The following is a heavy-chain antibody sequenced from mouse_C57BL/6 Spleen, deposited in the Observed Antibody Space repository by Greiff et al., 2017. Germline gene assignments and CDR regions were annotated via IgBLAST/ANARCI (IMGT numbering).Heavy chain of an antibody. J-gene: IGHJ3*01. Sequence: VQLQQSGAELVKPGASVKISCKASGYAFSSYGMNWVQQRPGKGLEWVGQIYPGGGDTNYNGKFKGKATLTADKSSSTAYMQLSRLTSEDSAVYSCARYDESRGAWFAYWGHGTLVTASA. CDR2: IYPGGGDT. CDR1: GYAFSSYG. D-gene: IGHD2-12*01. V-gene: IGHV1-80*01. CDR3: ARYDESRGAWFAY.